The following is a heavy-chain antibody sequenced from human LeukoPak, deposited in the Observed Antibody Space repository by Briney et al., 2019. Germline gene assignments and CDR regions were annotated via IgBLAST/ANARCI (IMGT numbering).Heavy chain of an antibody. D-gene: IGHD1-26*01. Sequence: SQTLSLTCTVSGGSISSGDYYWSWIRQPPGKGLEWIGYIYYSGSTYYNPSLKSRVTISVDTSKNQFSLKLSSVTAADTAVYYCARGWELPNWFDPWGQGTLVTVSS. J-gene: IGHJ5*02. CDR1: GGSISSGDYY. V-gene: IGHV4-30-4*01. CDR3: ARGWELPNWFDP. CDR2: IYYSGST.